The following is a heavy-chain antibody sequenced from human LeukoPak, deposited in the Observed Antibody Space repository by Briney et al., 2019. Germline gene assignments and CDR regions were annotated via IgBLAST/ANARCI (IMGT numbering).Heavy chain of an antibody. J-gene: IGHJ4*02. D-gene: IGHD2-15*01. CDR1: GFTFSDYA. CDR3: ANGWSPDY. Sequence: PGGSLRLSCVVSGFTFSDYAMSWVRQAPEKGLDWVSVISGSAHKIRYADSVKGRFTIFRDNSKNTLYLQMNSLRAEDTAVYHCANGWSPDYWGRGTLVTVSS. CDR2: ISGSAHKI. V-gene: IGHV3-23*01.